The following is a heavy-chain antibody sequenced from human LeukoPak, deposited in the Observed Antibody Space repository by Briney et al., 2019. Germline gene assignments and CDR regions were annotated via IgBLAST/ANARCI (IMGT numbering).Heavy chain of an antibody. V-gene: IGHV4-59*08. CDR1: GGSFSGYY. J-gene: IGHJ2*01. Sequence: SETLSLTCAVYGGSFSGYYWSWIRQPPGKGLEWIGYIYYSGSTNYNPSLKSRVTISVDTSKNQFSLKLSSVTAADTAVYICARHWMAVAPYWYFDLWGRGTLVTVSS. CDR3: ARHWMAVAPYWYFDL. D-gene: IGHD6-19*01. CDR2: IYYSGST.